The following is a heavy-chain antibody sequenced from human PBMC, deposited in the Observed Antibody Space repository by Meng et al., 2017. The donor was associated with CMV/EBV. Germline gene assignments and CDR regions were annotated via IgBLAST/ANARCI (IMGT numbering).Heavy chain of an antibody. Sequence: GESLKISCAASGFTFSSYAMHWVRQAPGKGLEWVAVISYDGSNKYYADSVKGRFTISRDNSKNTLCLQMNSLRAEDTAVYYCARDGTTVTFDYWGQGTLVTVSS. D-gene: IGHD4-17*01. CDR2: ISYDGSNK. CDR3: ARDGTTVTFDY. V-gene: IGHV3-30*04. CDR1: GFTFSSYA. J-gene: IGHJ4*02.